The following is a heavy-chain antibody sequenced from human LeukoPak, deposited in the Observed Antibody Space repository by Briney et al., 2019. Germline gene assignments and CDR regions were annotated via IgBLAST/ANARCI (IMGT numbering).Heavy chain of an antibody. CDR2: ISYDGSNK. Sequence: QTGGSLRLSCAASGFTFSSYAMHWVRQAPGKGLEWVAVISYDGSNKYYADSVKGRFTISRDNSKNTVYLQMNSLRAEDTAVYYCAKSLVVRGSSGWFDPWGQGTLVTVSS. J-gene: IGHJ5*02. CDR1: GFTFSSYA. V-gene: IGHV3-30*07. CDR3: AKSLVVRGSSGWFDP. D-gene: IGHD3-10*01.